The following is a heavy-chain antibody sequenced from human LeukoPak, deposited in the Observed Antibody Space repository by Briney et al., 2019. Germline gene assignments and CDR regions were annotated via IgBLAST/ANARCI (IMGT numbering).Heavy chain of an antibody. J-gene: IGHJ5*02. CDR2: IYRGDSDT. Sequence: PGASLQISCEGSGSMITNYWIGWGRPLPGKGQEWMGIIYRGDSDTRYSPSFQGQVTISADKSISTAYLQWSSLKASDTAMYYCARHHEPYGDWTGWFDPWGQGTLVTVSS. CDR1: GSMITNYW. D-gene: IGHD4-17*01. V-gene: IGHV5-51*01. CDR3: ARHHEPYGDWTGWFDP.